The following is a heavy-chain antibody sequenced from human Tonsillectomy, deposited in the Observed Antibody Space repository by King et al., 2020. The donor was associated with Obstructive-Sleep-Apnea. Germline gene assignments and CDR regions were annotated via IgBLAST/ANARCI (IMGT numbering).Heavy chain of an antibody. V-gene: IGHV3-9*01. D-gene: IGHD3-22*01. CDR2: ISWNSGSI. CDR3: TKGYYDTNGYYFDY. J-gene: IGHJ4*02. CDR1: GFTFDDYA. Sequence: VQLVESGGGLVQPGRSLRLSCATSGFTFDDYAMHWVRQAPGNGLEWVSVISWNSGSIGYEDSVKGRFTISRDNAKNSLYLQMNSLRAEDTAFYYCTKGYYDTNGYYFDYWGQGTLVTVSS.